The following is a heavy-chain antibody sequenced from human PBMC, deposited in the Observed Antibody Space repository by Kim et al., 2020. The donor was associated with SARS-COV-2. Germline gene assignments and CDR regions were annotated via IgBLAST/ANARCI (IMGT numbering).Heavy chain of an antibody. CDR2: ISAYNGNT. CDR1: GYTFTSYG. Sequence: ASVKVSCKASGYTFTSYGISWVRQAPGQGLEWMGWISAYNGNTNYAQKLQGRVTMTTDTSTSTAYMELRSLRSDDTAVYYCARDDLRYFDWLVQGYYYYGMDVWGQGTTVTVSS. D-gene: IGHD3-9*01. CDR3: ARDDLRYFDWLVQGYYYYGMDV. V-gene: IGHV1-18*04. J-gene: IGHJ6*02.